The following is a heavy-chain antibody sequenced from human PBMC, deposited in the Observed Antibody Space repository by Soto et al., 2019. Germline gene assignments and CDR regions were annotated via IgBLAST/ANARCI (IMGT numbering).Heavy chain of an antibody. V-gene: IGHV4-39*07. CDR2: IYYSGST. D-gene: IGHD3-3*01. Sequence: SETLSLTCTVSGGSISSSSYYWGWIRQPPGKGLEWIGSIYYSGSTYYNPSLKSRVTISVDTSKNQFSQKLSSVTAADTAVYYCARESITIFGVVTHNNWFDPWGQGTLVTVSS. J-gene: IGHJ5*02. CDR3: ARESITIFGVVTHNNWFDP. CDR1: GGSISSSSYY.